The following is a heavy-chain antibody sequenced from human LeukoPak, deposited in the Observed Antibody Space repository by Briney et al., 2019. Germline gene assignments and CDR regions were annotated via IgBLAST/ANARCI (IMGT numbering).Heavy chain of an antibody. V-gene: IGHV3-23*01. Sequence: GGSLRLSCAASGFTFSSYAMSWVRQAPGKGLEWVSAISGSGGSTYYADSVKGRFTISRDNSKNTLYLQMNSLRAEDTAVYYCAKGHSPFCTNGVCRGSDYWGQGTLVTVSS. D-gene: IGHD2-8*01. CDR3: AKGHSPFCTNGVCRGSDY. J-gene: IGHJ4*02. CDR1: GFTFSSYA. CDR2: ISGSGGST.